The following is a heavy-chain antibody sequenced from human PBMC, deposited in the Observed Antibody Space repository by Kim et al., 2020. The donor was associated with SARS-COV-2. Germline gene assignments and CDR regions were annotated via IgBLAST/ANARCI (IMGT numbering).Heavy chain of an antibody. V-gene: IGHV3-30-3*01. D-gene: IGHD6-19*01. CDR1: GFSFSSFS. J-gene: IGHJ4*02. Sequence: GGSLRLSCAASGFSFSSFSMHWVRQAPGKGLEWVAVVRFDGTREHYADSVKGQFTISRDNSRNTLYLQMNNLRTEDTAVYSCAREGQGSGWSGFDYWGRG. CDR3: AREGQGSGWSGFDY. CDR2: VRFDGTRE.